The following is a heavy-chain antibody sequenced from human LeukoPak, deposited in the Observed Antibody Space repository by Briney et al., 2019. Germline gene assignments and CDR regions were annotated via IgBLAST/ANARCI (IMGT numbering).Heavy chain of an antibody. D-gene: IGHD3-16*01. CDR3: ARDGGAGFASY. CDR1: GYTFITYG. J-gene: IGHJ4*02. V-gene: IGHV1-18*01. CDR2: ISAYNGNT. Sequence: ASVTVSSKASGYTFITYGINWVRQAPGQGLEWMGWISAYNGNTNYAQKLQGRVTMTTDTSTSTSYMELRSLRSDDTVVYYCARDGGAGFASYWGQGTLVTVSS.